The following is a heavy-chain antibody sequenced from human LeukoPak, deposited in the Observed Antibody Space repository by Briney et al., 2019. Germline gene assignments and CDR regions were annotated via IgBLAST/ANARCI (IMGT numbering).Heavy chain of an antibody. V-gene: IGHV4-31*03. J-gene: IGHJ6*02. D-gene: IGHD6-13*01. Sequence: SQTLSLTCTVSGGSISSGGYYWSWIRQHPGKGLEWIGYIYYSGSTYYHPSLKSRVTISVDTSKNQFSLKLRSVTAADTAVYYCARDRAHSSSWYEYYYYGMDVWGQGTTVTVSS. CDR1: GGSISSGGYY. CDR2: IYYSGST. CDR3: ARDRAHSSSWYEYYYYGMDV.